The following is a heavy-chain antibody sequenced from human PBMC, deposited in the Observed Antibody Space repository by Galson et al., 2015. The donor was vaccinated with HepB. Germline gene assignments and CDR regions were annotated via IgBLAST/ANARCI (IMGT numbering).Heavy chain of an antibody. CDR1: GGSISSGGYS. CDR2: IYYRGST. J-gene: IGHJ5*02. Sequence: TLSLSCTVSGGSISSGGYSWSWIRQHPGEGLEWIVYIYYRGSTYYNPSLKSRVTISVDTSKNQVSLKLISVTDSDTGVYYGAREDSSSSWSNWFDPWGQGTLVTVSS. D-gene: IGHD6-13*01. CDR3: AREDSSSSWSNWFDP. V-gene: IGHV4-31*03.